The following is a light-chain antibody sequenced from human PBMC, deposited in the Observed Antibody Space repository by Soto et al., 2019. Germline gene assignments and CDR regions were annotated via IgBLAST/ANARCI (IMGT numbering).Light chain of an antibody. CDR2: EVT. CDR3: SSYTGTTTRYV. V-gene: IGLV2-14*01. Sequence: QSALTQPASVSGSPGQSITISCTGTSSDDGRYNYVSWYQQHPGKAPKLMIFEVTDRPSGVSDRFSGSKSGNTASLTISGLQAEDEADYFCSSYTGTTTRYVFGTGTKLTVL. CDR1: SSDDGRYNY. J-gene: IGLJ1*01.